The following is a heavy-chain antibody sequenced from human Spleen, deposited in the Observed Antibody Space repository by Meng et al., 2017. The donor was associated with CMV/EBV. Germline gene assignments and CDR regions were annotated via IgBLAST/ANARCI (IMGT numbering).Heavy chain of an antibody. V-gene: IGHV4-39*07. CDR1: GGSISSSSYY. D-gene: IGHD2-2*01. Sequence: SETLSLTCTVSGGSISSSSYYWGWIRQPPGKGLVWIGSIYYSGSTYYNPSLKSRVTISVDTSKHQFSLKLSSVTAADTAVYYCAREVRINCSSTSCYSHGMDVWGQGTTVTVSS. CDR3: AREVRINCSSTSCYSHGMDV. CDR2: IYYSGST. J-gene: IGHJ6*02.